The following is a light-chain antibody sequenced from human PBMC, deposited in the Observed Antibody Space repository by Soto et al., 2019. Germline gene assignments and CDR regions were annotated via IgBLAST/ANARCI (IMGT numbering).Light chain of an antibody. CDR3: MQATQFPPT. V-gene: IGKV2-24*01. J-gene: IGKJ2*01. Sequence: DIVMTQTPLSSPVTLGQPASISCRSSQSLVHTDGNTYLSCLQQRPSQPPRLLIYKLSNRYSGVRDRVSGSGAGTSFTVKISRVKAEDVGVDDCMQATQFPPTFGQGTKLEIK. CDR1: QSLVHTDGNTY. CDR2: KLS.